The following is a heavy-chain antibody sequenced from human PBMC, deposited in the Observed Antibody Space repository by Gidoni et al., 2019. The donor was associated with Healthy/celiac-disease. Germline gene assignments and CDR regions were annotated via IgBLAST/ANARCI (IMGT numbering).Heavy chain of an antibody. CDR2: NYYSGST. CDR3: ARRGYSYGATRSGAFDI. Sequence: QLQLQESGPGLVKPSETLSLTCTVSGGSISSSSYYWGWIRQPPGKGLEWIGSNYYSGSTYYNPSLKSRVTISVDTSKNQFSLKLSSVTAADTAVYYCARRGYSYGATRSGAFDIWGQGTMVTVSS. CDR1: GGSISSSSYY. J-gene: IGHJ3*02. D-gene: IGHD5-18*01. V-gene: IGHV4-39*07.